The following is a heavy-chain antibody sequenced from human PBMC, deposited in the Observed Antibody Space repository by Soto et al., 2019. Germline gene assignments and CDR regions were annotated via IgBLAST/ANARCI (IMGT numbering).Heavy chain of an antibody. D-gene: IGHD6-19*01. CDR3: ARSFGCHAIDQ. Sequence: QMQLQESGPGLVKPSETLSLTCAVSSASIISEQRWSWVRQPPGKGLEWIGEIHHSGSTNNNPSLRSRVTMSVDKSKSQFSLNLTSGTAADTAVYYCARSFGCHAIDQWGQGTLVIVSS. CDR1: SASIISEQR. J-gene: IGHJ4*02. V-gene: IGHV4-4*02. CDR2: IHHSGST.